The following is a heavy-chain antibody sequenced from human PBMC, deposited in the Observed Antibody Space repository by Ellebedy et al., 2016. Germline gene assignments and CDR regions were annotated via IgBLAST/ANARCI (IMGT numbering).Heavy chain of an antibody. D-gene: IGHD2-15*01. Sequence: GGSLRLSCAASGFSFSSYGMTWVRQAPGKGLEWVSTIDYSAAHTDYADSVKGRFTISRDNSRNTLYLQMNSLGAEDTAVYYCAKRFCSGGGCPESFDYWGQGSLVTVSS. CDR2: IDYSAAHT. J-gene: IGHJ4*02. CDR1: GFSFSSYG. V-gene: IGHV3-23*01. CDR3: AKRFCSGGGCPESFDY.